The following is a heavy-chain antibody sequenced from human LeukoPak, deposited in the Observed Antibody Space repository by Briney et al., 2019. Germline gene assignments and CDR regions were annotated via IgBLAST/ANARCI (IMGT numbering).Heavy chain of an antibody. D-gene: IGHD3-22*01. V-gene: IGHV4-61*02. CDR1: GGSISSGSYY. CDR2: IYTSGST. CDR3: ARDDSSGYVDAFDI. Sequence: SETLSLTCTVSGGSISSGSYYWSWIRQPAGKGLEWIVRIYTSGSTNYNPSLKSRVTISVDTSKNQFSLKLSPVTAADTAVYYCARDDSSGYVDAFDIWGQGTMVTVSS. J-gene: IGHJ3*02.